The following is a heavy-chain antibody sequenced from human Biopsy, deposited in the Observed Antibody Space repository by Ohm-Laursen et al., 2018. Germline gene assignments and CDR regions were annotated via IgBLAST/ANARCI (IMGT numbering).Heavy chain of an antibody. J-gene: IGHJ3*01. CDR2: ISAYNSNNT. Sequence: ASVKVSCKASGYTFGNFGVSWVRQAPGQGLEWMGWISAYNSNNTNYAQNFQDRVTMTADTSTQVAYMELRSLRSGDTAVYYCATSHYFESTGYAFDFWGQGTMVSVSS. D-gene: IGHD3-22*01. CDR3: ATSHYFESTGYAFDF. V-gene: IGHV1-18*01. CDR1: GYTFGNFG.